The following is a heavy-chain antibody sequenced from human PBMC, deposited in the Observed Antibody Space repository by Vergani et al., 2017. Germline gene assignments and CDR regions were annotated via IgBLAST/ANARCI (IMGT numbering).Heavy chain of an antibody. CDR3: AKDRGSGWYVVVDY. CDR1: GFSFSDHY. V-gene: IGHV3-11*01. CDR2: ISNSGNTI. J-gene: IGHJ4*02. Sequence: QVQLVESGGGLVKPGGSLRLSCAASGFSFSDHYMTWIRQAPGKGLEWVSYISNSGNTIEYADSVKGRFSISRDNAKSSLFLQMNSLRAEDTAVYYCAKDRGSGWYVVVDYWGQGTLVTVSS. D-gene: IGHD6-19*01.